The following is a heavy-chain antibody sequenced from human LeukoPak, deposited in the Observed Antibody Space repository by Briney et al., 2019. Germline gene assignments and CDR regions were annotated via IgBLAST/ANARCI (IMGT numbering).Heavy chain of an antibody. CDR1: GYTFTSYG. CDR3: ARRGYDIITGLHIWFEP. CDR2: ISAYNGNT. Sequence: GASVKVSCKASGYTFTSYGISWVRQAPGQGLEWMGWISAYNGNTNYAQRLQGRVTMTTDTSTSTAYMELRSLRSDDTAVYYCARRGYDIITGLHIWFEPWGQGTLVTVSS. D-gene: IGHD3-9*01. J-gene: IGHJ5*02. V-gene: IGHV1-18*01.